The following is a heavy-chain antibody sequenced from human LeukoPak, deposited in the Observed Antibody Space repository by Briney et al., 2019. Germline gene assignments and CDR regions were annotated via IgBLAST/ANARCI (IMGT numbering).Heavy chain of an antibody. Sequence: ASVKVSCKASGYTFTSYGISWVRQAPGQGLEWMGWISAYNGNTNYAQKLQGRATMTTDTSTSIAYMELRSLRSDDTAVYYCARVAGSGSYFSQSGAFDIWGQGTMVTVSS. CDR3: ARVAGSGSYFSQSGAFDI. J-gene: IGHJ3*02. V-gene: IGHV1-18*01. D-gene: IGHD1-26*01. CDR2: ISAYNGNT. CDR1: GYTFTSYG.